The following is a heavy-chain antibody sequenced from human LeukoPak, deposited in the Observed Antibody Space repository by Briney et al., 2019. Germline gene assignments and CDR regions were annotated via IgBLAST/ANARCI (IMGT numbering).Heavy chain of an antibody. CDR3: ATGGLTVTAFDY. Sequence: ASVKVSCKVSGYTLTELSMHWVRQAPGKGLEWMGGFDPEDGETIYAQKFQGRVTITEDTSTDTAYMELSSLRSEDTAVYYCATGGLTVTAFDYWGQGTLVTVSS. CDR1: GYTLTELS. D-gene: IGHD4-17*01. CDR2: FDPEDGET. V-gene: IGHV1-24*01. J-gene: IGHJ4*02.